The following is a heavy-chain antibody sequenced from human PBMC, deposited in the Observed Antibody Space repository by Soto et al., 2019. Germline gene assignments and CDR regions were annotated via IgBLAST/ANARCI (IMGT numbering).Heavy chain of an antibody. Sequence: SETLSLTCTVYGGSFSGYYLSWIRQPPGKGLEWIGEINHSGSTNYNPSLKSRVTISVDTSKNQFSLKLSSVTAADTAVYYCARRLYGSGSYRSRTIDYWGQGTLVTVSS. CDR2: INHSGST. CDR1: GGSFSGYY. V-gene: IGHV4-34*01. CDR3: ARRLYGSGSYRSRTIDY. J-gene: IGHJ4*02. D-gene: IGHD3-10*01.